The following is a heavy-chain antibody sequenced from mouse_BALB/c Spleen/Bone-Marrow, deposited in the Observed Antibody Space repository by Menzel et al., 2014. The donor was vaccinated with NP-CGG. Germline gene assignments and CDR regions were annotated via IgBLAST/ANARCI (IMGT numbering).Heavy chain of an antibody. V-gene: IGHV1-54*03. CDR3: ARRLTGTLYFDY. J-gene: IGHJ2*01. D-gene: IGHD4-1*01. Sequence: VQLQQSGAELVRPGTSVKVSCKASGYAFTNYLIEWVKQRPGQGLEWIGVINPGSGATNYNENLKGKATLTADKSSSTPYMQLSSLASDDSAVYFCARRLTGTLYFDYWGQGTTLTVSS. CDR2: INPGSGAT. CDR1: GYAFTNYL.